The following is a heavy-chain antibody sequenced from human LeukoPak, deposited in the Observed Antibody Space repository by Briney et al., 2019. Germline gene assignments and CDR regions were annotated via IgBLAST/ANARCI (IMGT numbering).Heavy chain of an antibody. Sequence: GGSLRLSCAASGFTFSTYAMHWVRQAPGKGLEWVAVISYDGDNKYYADSVKGRFTISRDNSKNTLYLQMNSLRAEDTALYYCVRDGEGDYYGSGSYYDVLLDSWGQGTLVTVSS. CDR2: ISYDGDNK. J-gene: IGHJ4*02. CDR3: VRDGEGDYYGSGSYYDVLLDS. V-gene: IGHV3-30-3*01. CDR1: GFTFSTYA. D-gene: IGHD3-10*01.